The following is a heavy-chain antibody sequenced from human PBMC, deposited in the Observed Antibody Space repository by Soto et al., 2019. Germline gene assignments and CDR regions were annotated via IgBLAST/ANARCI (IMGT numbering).Heavy chain of an antibody. CDR2: IWYDGSNT. CDR3: ARDGIGGTAVLGFCDY. D-gene: IGHD1-7*01. Sequence: QEQLAESGGGVVQPGRSLRLSCAASGSIFSGYGMHWVRQAPGKGLEWVAVIWYDGSNTYYADSVKGRFTISRDNSKNMLYLQVDRLRAEDRAEYYGARDGIGGTAVLGFCDYWGQGTLVSVSS. CDR1: GSIFSGYG. V-gene: IGHV3-33*01. J-gene: IGHJ4*02.